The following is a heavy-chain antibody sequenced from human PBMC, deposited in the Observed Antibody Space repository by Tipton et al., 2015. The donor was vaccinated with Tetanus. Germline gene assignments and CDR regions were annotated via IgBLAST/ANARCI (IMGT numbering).Heavy chain of an antibody. CDR1: GFTFSTFV. CDR3: TKDVGIVLFDY. D-gene: IGHD2-8*01. Sequence: SLRLSCAASGFTFSTFVMAWVRQAPGKGLEWVSTISGGGHNTHYADSVQGRFTISRDNSKNTMYLQMNSLRAEDTAVYYCTKDVGIVLFDYWGQGTLVTVSS. CDR2: ISGGGHNT. J-gene: IGHJ4*02. V-gene: IGHV3-23*01.